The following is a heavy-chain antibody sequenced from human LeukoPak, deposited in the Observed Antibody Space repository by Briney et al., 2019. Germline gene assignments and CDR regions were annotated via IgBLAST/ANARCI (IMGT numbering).Heavy chain of an antibody. Sequence: ASVKVSCKASGGTFSSYAISWVRQAPGQGLEWMGGIIPIFGTANYAQKFQGRVTITADESTSTAYMELSSLRSEDTAVYYCARRCSSTSCCTPHDGYNWFDPWGQGTLVTVSS. D-gene: IGHD2-2*02. J-gene: IGHJ5*02. CDR1: GGTFSSYA. V-gene: IGHV1-69*13. CDR3: ARRCSSTSCCTPHDGYNWFDP. CDR2: IIPIFGTA.